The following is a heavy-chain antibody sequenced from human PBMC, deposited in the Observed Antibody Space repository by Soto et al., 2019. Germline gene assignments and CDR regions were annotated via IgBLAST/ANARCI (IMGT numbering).Heavy chain of an antibody. D-gene: IGHD3-3*01. J-gene: IGHJ6*02. Sequence: ASETLSLTCTVSGGSIGSYYWSWIRQPPGKGLEWIGYIYYSGSTNYNPSLKSRVTISVDTSKNQFSLKLSSVTAADTAVYYCARSSGPYYDFWSGYYTLYYYYGMDVWGQGTTVTVSS. V-gene: IGHV4-59*08. CDR3: ARSSGPYYDFWSGYYTLYYYYGMDV. CDR2: IYYSGST. CDR1: GGSIGSYY.